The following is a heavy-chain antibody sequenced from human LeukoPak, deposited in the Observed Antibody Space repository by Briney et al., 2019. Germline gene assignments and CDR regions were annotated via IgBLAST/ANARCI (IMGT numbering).Heavy chain of an antibody. D-gene: IGHD5-12*01. V-gene: IGHV4-34*01. Sequence: PSETLSLTCTVSGGSISSYYWSWIRQPPGKGLEWIGEINHSGSTNYNPSLKSRVTISVDTSKNQFSLKLSSVTAADTAVYYCARGFGLRSAFDIWGQGTMVTVSS. J-gene: IGHJ3*02. CDR1: GGSISSYY. CDR3: ARGFGLRSAFDI. CDR2: INHSGST.